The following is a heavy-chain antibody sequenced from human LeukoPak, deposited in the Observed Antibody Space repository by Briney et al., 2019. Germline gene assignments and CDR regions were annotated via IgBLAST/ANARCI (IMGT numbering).Heavy chain of an antibody. V-gene: IGHV3-30*02. CDR3: AKDLGWELHGFDY. CDR1: GFTFSSYG. CDR2: IRYDGSNK. Sequence: GGPLRLSCAASGFTFSSYGMHWVRQAPGKGLEWVAFIRYDGSNKYYADSVKGRFTISRDNSKNTLYLQMNSLRAEDTAVYYCAKDLGWELHGFDYWGQGTLVTVSS. D-gene: IGHD1-26*01. J-gene: IGHJ4*02.